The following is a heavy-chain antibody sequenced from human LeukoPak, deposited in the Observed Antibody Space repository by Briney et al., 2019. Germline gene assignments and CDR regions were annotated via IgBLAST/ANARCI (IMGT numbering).Heavy chain of an antibody. D-gene: IGHD5-24*01. Sequence: GGSLRLSCAASGFTFSNYAMSWVGQAPGKGLEGVSGICGGGGSTYYADSVKGRFTISRDNSKNTLYLQMNSLRVEDTAAYYCAKDRRDGSNRDGFFDYWGQGTLVTVSS. J-gene: IGHJ4*02. V-gene: IGHV3-23*01. CDR2: ICGGGGST. CDR3: AKDRRDGSNRDGFFDY. CDR1: GFTFSNYA.